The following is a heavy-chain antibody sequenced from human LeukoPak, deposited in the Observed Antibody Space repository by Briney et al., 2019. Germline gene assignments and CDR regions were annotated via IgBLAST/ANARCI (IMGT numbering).Heavy chain of an antibody. V-gene: IGHV4-38-2*02. CDR3: AREQWLVPDY. CDR1: GYSISSGYY. CDR2: IYHSGST. D-gene: IGHD6-19*01. J-gene: IGHJ4*02. Sequence: PSETLSLTCAVSGYSISSGYYRSWIRQPPGKGLEWIGSIYHSGSTYYNPSLKSRVTISVDTSKNQFSLKLSSVTAADTAVYYCAREQWLVPDYWGQGTLVTVSS.